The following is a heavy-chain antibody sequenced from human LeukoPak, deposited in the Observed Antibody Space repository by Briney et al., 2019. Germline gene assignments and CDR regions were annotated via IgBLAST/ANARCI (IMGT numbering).Heavy chain of an antibody. CDR3: ARGPFGSGSFLDY. D-gene: IGHD3-10*01. J-gene: IGHJ4*02. CDR1: GYIFSSND. Sequence: GASVKVSCKASGYIFSSNDINLVRQAAGQGLEWIGWMNPNSGDTGYTEKFQGRVAMTRSTSITTAYMELSSLRSEDTAVYYCARGPFGSGSFLDYWGQGTLVTVSS. CDR2: MNPNSGDT. V-gene: IGHV1-8*01.